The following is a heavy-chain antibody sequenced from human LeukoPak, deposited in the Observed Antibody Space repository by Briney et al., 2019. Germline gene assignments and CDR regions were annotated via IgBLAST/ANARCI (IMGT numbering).Heavy chain of an antibody. CDR3: ARNGGRRIAAHIDY. D-gene: IGHD6-6*01. CDR1: GYTFTSYG. V-gene: IGHV1-18*01. Sequence: ASVNVSCKASGYTFTSYGISWVRQAPGQGLEWMGWISAYNGNTNYAQKLQGRVTMTTDTSTSTAYMELRSLRSDDTAVYYCARNGGRRIAAHIDYWGQGTLVTVSS. J-gene: IGHJ4*02. CDR2: ISAYNGNT.